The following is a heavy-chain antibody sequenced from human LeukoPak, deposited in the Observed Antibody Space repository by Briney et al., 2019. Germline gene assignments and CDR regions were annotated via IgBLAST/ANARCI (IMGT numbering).Heavy chain of an antibody. CDR3: ARHLEHIVVVTARYYYYGMGV. D-gene: IGHD2-21*02. Sequence: SVKVSCKASGGTFSSYAISWVRQAPGQGLEWMGGIIPIFGTANYAQKFQGRVTITADESTSTAYMELSSLRSEDTAVYYCARHLEHIVVVTARYYYYGMGVWGQGTTVTVSS. J-gene: IGHJ6*02. CDR2: IIPIFGTA. V-gene: IGHV1-69*13. CDR1: GGTFSSYA.